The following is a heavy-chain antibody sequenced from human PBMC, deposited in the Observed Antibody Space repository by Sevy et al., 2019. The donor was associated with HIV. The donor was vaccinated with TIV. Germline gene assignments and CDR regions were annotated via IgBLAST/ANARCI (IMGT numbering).Heavy chain of an antibody. CDR1: GFIFSTYA. Sequence: GGSLRLSCAASGFIFSTYAMHWVRQAPGKGLEWVAVIWYDGSYQYYGDSVKSRFTISRDNSKKTLYLQMNSLRAEDTAVYYCARDLGYCSGGICNTAGMVDYWGQGTLVTVSS. CDR2: IWYDGSYQ. D-gene: IGHD2-8*02. V-gene: IGHV3-33*01. CDR3: ARDLGYCSGGICNTAGMVDY. J-gene: IGHJ4*02.